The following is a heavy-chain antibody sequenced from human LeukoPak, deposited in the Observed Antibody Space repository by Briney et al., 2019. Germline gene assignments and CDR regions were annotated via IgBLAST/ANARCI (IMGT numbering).Heavy chain of an antibody. J-gene: IGHJ3*02. CDR3: ARHPLGTFDI. CDR1: GFSFSSYG. CDR2: IRSDGSNK. Sequence: GGSLRLSCAGSGFSFSSYGMHWVRQAPGKGLEWMAFIRSDGSNKYYADSVKGRFTISRDNSKNTLYLQMNSLRAEDTAVYYCARHPLGTFDIWGQGTMVTVSS. D-gene: IGHD3-10*01. V-gene: IGHV3-30*02.